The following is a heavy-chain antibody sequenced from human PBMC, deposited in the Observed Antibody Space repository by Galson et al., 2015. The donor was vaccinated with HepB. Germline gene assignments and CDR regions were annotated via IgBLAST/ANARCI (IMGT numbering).Heavy chain of an antibody. CDR1: GFTFGDYF. V-gene: IGHV3-11*03. J-gene: IGHJ4*02. Sequence: SLRLSCAASGFTFGDYFMSWIRQAPGKGLQWVSYISGNSNFTAYAASVKGRFTVSRDDSKNSVFLQMNSLRSEDTAVYYCARSEVTTVVTDFDSWGQGTLVTVSS. CDR3: ARSEVTTVVTDFDS. D-gene: IGHD4-23*01. CDR2: ISGNSNFT.